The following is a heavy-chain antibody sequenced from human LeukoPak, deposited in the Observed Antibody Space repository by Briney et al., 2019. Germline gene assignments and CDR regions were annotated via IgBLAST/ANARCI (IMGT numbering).Heavy chain of an antibody. J-gene: IGHJ3*02. Sequence: GESLKISCKGSGYSFTSYWIDWVRQMPGEGLEWMVIIYSGDSDTRYSPSFQGQVTISADKSISTAYLQWSSLKASDTAMYYCARFGPLGYCSGGSCYSAAFDIWGQGTMVTVSS. CDR1: GYSFTSYW. D-gene: IGHD2-15*01. V-gene: IGHV5-51*01. CDR2: IYSGDSDT. CDR3: ARFGPLGYCSGGSCYSAAFDI.